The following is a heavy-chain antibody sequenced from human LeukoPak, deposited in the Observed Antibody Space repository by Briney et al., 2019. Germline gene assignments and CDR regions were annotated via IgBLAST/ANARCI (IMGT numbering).Heavy chain of an antibody. Sequence: ASVKVSCKASGYTFTSYDINWVRQATGQGLEWMGWMNPNSGDTGYAQKFQGRVTITRNTSISTAYMELRSLRSDDTAVYYCARASVDSSGYYYYFDYWGQGTLVTVSS. CDR3: ARASVDSSGYYYYFDY. D-gene: IGHD3-22*01. CDR1: GYTFTSYD. V-gene: IGHV1-8*03. CDR2: MNPNSGDT. J-gene: IGHJ4*02.